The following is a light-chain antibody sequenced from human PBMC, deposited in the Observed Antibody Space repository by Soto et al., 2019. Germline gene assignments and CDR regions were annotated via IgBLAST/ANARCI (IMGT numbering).Light chain of an antibody. Sequence: ELVLTQSPATLSLSPGERATLSCRASQSVAGYLAWYQQKPGQGPRLLIYDTSNRATGAPPRFGGSGSGTDFTLTISSLEPEYFAIYYCQHRSNWRMYTFGQGTLLEIK. CDR2: DTS. CDR1: QSVAGY. J-gene: IGKJ2*01. CDR3: QHRSNWRMYT. V-gene: IGKV3-11*01.